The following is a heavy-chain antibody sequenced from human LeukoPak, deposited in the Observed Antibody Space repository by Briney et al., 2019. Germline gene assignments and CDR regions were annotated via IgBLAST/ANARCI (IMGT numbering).Heavy chain of an antibody. V-gene: IGHV3-9*01. D-gene: IGHD2-15*01. CDR1: GFTFDDYA. J-gene: IGHJ4*02. Sequence: PGGSLRLSCAASGFTFDDYAMHWVRQAPGKGLEWVSGISWNSGSIGYADSVKGRFTISRDNAKNSLYLQMNGLRAEDTALYYCAKDGDIYCSGGSCYSGFDYWGQGTLVTVSS. CDR2: ISWNSGSI. CDR3: AKDGDIYCSGGSCYSGFDY.